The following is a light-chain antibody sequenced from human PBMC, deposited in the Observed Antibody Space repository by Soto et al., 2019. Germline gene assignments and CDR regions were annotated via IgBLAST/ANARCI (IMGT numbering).Light chain of an antibody. Sequence: EIVMTQSPAPLSVSPGERATLSCGASQSVSSNLAWYQQKPGQAPRLLIYGAFTRAAGIPARISGSGSGTEFTLTISSLQSEDLAVYYCQQYYNWPPTFGGGTKVEIK. V-gene: IGKV3-15*01. CDR1: QSVSSN. J-gene: IGKJ4*01. CDR3: QQYYNWPPT. CDR2: GAF.